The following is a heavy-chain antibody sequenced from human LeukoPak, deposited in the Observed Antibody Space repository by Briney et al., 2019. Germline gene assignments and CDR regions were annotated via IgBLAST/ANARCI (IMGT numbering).Heavy chain of an antibody. J-gene: IGHJ6*03. CDR2: INPNTGGT. D-gene: IGHD2-21*02. Sequence: ASVNVSCKASGYTFTGYYMHWVRQAPGQGLEWRGWINPNTGGTNYAQNFQGRVTMTRDTSISTAYMELSRVTSYDTAVYYCASQYCGGDCSPGGYYMDVWGKGTTVTVSS. CDR1: GYTFTGYY. V-gene: IGHV1-2*02. CDR3: ASQYCGGDCSPGGYYMDV.